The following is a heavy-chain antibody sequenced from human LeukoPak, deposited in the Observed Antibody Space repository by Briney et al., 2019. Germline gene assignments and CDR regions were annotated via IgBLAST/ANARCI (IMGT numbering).Heavy chain of an antibody. D-gene: IGHD3-10*01. CDR2: ISYDGSNK. CDR3: AKLAVSMVRGVQTLDY. CDR1: GFTFDDYG. Sequence: GGSLRLSCAASGFTFDDYGMHWVRQAPGKGLEWVAVISYDGSNKYYADSVKGRFTISRDNSKNTLYLQMNSLRAEDTAVYYCAKLAVSMVRGVQTLDYWGQGTLVTVSS. J-gene: IGHJ4*02. V-gene: IGHV3-30*18.